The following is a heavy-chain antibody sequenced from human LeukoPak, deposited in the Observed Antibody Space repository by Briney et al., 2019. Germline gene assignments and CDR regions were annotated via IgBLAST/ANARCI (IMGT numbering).Heavy chain of an antibody. D-gene: IGHD2-2*02. V-gene: IGHV1-24*01. CDR1: GYTLTELS. J-gene: IGHJ3*02. Sequence: GASVKVSCKVSGYTLTELSMHWVRQAPGKGLEWMGGFDPEDGETIYAQKFQGRVTMTEDTPTDTAYMELSSLTSEDTAVYYCATALVPAAIDAFDIWGQGTMVTVSS. CDR2: FDPEDGET. CDR3: ATALVPAAIDAFDI.